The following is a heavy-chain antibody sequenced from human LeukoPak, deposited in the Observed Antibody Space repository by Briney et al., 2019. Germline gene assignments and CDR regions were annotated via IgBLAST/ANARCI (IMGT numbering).Heavy chain of an antibody. J-gene: IGHJ4*02. CDR2: IYYSGST. D-gene: IGHD3-16*01. CDR1: GGSISSYY. CDR3: ARDLGGSGNDY. V-gene: IGHV4-59*01. Sequence: SETLSLTCTVSGGSISSYYWSWIRQPPGKDLEWIGYIYYSGSTNYNPSLKSRVTISVDTSKNQFSLKLSSVTAADTAVYYCARDLGGSGNDYWGQGTLVTVSS.